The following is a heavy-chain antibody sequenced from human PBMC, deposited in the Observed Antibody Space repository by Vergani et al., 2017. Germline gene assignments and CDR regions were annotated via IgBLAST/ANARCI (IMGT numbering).Heavy chain of an antibody. V-gene: IGHV4-38-2*01. CDR3: ARLSGSGFSAGPEY. J-gene: IGHJ4*02. Sequence: QVQLQESGPRQVRPSETLPLSCAVSGYSIDIGYYWAWIRQSPEKGLEWIATVYRDGSAYYNPSLQNRVTISVDKAQNHFSLELHSATASDTAVYYCARLSGSGFSAGPEYWGPGTLVTVSS. CDR1: GYSIDIGYY. CDR2: VYRDGSA. D-gene: IGHD5-12*01.